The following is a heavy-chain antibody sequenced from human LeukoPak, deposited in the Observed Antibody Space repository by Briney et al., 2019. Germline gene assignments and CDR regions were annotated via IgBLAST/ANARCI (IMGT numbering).Heavy chain of an antibody. D-gene: IGHD3-10*01. V-gene: IGHV4-38-2*02. Sequence: SETLSLTCIVSGYSISSGYYWGWIRQPPGKGLEWNGYIYHSGSTYYNPSLKSRVTISVDRSKNQFSLKLSSVTAADTAVYYCARADDYYGSGSYYSGWFDPWGQGTLVTVSS. CDR3: ARADDYYGSGSYYSGWFDP. CDR2: IYHSGST. CDR1: GYSISSGYY. J-gene: IGHJ5*02.